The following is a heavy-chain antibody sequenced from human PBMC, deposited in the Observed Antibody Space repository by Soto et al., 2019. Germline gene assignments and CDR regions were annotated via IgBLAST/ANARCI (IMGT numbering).Heavy chain of an antibody. CDR2: ISSDGSSK. J-gene: IGHJ3*02. V-gene: IGHV3-30-3*01. Sequence: GGSLRLSCAASGFTFTDHAIHWVRQAPGRGLEWVALISSDGSSKYFADSVKGRFTVSRDNSKNTLSLHMNSMRSEDTAVYYCATSENYDFWSGPNAFDIWGQGTMVTVSS. CDR3: ATSENYDFWSGPNAFDI. CDR1: GFTFTDHA. D-gene: IGHD3-3*01.